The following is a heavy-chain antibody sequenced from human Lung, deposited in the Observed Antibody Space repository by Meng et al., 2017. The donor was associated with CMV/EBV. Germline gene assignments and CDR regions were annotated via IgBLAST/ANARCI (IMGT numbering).Heavy chain of an antibody. CDR2: IYSSGQT. V-gene: IGHV4-39*01. CDR3: AKFPDRRDTGF. J-gene: IGHJ4*02. Sequence: LXCSVSGASISSGTRYWGWIRQPPGKGLEWIGSIYSSGQTFYSPSLRSRVTLAVDRTKNQFSLKMTSVTAADTAVYFCAKFPDRRDTGFWGRGALVTVSS. D-gene: IGHD1-14*01. CDR1: GASISSGTRY.